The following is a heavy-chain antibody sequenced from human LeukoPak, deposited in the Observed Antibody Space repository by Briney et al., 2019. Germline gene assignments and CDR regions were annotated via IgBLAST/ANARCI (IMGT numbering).Heavy chain of an antibody. J-gene: IGHJ4*02. Sequence: PGGSLRLSCAASGFTVSSNYMSWVRQAPGKGLEWVSLIYSGGSTYYADSVKGRFTISRDNSKNTVYLQMNSLRAEDTAVYYCAKAEGYDILTGLDYWGQGTLVTVSS. CDR3: AKAEGYDILTGLDY. CDR1: GFTVSSNY. CDR2: IYSGGST. V-gene: IGHV3-53*01. D-gene: IGHD3-9*01.